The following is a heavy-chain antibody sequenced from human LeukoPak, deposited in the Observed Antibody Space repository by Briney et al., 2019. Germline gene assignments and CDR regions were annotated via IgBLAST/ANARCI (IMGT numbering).Heavy chain of an antibody. CDR3: ARGPRGYYYGSGSYYRY. D-gene: IGHD3-10*01. CDR2: INHSGST. J-gene: IGHJ4*02. CDR1: GGSFSGYY. V-gene: IGHV4-34*01. Sequence: SETLSLTCAVYGGSFSGYYWSWIRQPPGKGLEWIGEINHSGSTNYNPSLKSRVTISVDTSKNQFSLKLSSVTAADTAVYYCARGPRGYYYGSGSYYRYWGQGTLVTASS.